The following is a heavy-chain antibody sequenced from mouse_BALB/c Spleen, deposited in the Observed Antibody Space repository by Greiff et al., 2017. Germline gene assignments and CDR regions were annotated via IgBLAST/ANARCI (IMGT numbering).Heavy chain of an antibody. J-gene: IGHJ3*01. D-gene: IGHD2-1*01. CDR1: GFTFSSYT. CDR2: ISSGGSYT. CDR3: TRDLGNYGSAY. V-gene: IGHV5-6-4*01. Sequence: EVKLVESGGGLVKPGGSLKLSCAASGFTFSSYTMSWVRQTPEKRLEWVATISSGGSYTYYPDSVKGRFTISRDNAKNTLYLQMSSLKSEDTAMYYCTRDLGNYGSAYWGQGTLVTVSA.